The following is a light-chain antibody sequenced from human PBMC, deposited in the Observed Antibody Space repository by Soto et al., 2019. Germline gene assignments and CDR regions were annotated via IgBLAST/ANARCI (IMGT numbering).Light chain of an antibody. J-gene: IGKJ4*01. CDR2: GPS. Sequence: EIVMTQSPATLSVSPGERATLSCRASQSVSSNLAWYQQKPGQAPRLLIYGPSTRATGIPARFSGSGSGTEVTLTISSLQSEDFAVYYCQQYNNWLTFGGGTKVEIK. CDR1: QSVSSN. CDR3: QQYNNWLT. V-gene: IGKV3-15*01.